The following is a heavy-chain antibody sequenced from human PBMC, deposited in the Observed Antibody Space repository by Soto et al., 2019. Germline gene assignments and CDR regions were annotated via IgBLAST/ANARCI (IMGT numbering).Heavy chain of an antibody. V-gene: IGHV4-30-4*01. J-gene: IGHJ3*02. D-gene: IGHD3-10*01. CDR3: ARYYYASGSRSAFDI. CDR2: IYYSGGT. CDR1: GASISSDGYH. Sequence: QVQLQESGPGLVKPSQTLSLTCTVSGASISSDGYHWSWIRQPPGKGLEWIGYIYYSGGTYYNPSLKSRVTLSVDTSKNQFSLKVNSMTAADTAVYYCARYYYASGSRSAFDIWGQGTMVTVSS.